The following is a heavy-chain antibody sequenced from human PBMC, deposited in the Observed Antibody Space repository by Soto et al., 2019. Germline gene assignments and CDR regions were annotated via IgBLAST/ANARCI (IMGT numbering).Heavy chain of an antibody. CDR1: GFTFSSYA. D-gene: IGHD5-12*01. V-gene: IGHV3-23*01. CDR2: ISGSGGST. CDR3: AKDLGATITTYYYYGMDV. J-gene: IGHJ6*02. Sequence: EVQLLESGGGWVQPGGSLRLSCAASGFTFSSYAMSWVRQAPGKGLEWVSAISGSGGSTYYADSVKGRFTISRDNSKNTLYLQMNSLRAEDTAVYYCAKDLGATITTYYYYGMDVWGQGTTVTVSS.